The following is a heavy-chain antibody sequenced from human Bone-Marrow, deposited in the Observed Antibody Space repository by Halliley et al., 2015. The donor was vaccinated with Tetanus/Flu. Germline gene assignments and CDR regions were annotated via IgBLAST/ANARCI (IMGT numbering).Heavy chain of an antibody. CDR2: IYFSGNT. D-gene: IGHD3-16*01. CDR3: ARGEPFGYAFDI. J-gene: IGHJ3*02. V-gene: IGHV4-31*01. Sequence: LRLSCSVPGDSINNGAYYWGWIRQHPGKGLEWIGYIYFSGNTYYNPSLKSLVTISLDTSKNQFSLKFNSVTAADTAMYYCARGEPFGYAFDIWGQGTMVTVSS. CDR1: GDSINNGAYY.